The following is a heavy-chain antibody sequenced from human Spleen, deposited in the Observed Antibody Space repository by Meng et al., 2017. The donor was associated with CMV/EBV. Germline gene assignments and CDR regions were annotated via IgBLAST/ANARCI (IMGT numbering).Heavy chain of an antibody. V-gene: IGHV3-7*01. Sequence: GESLKISCAASGFTFTAYWMTWVRQAPGRGLEWVANIKQDGSEKHYVDSVKGRFTISRDNAKNSVYLQMNSLRADDTAVYYCAREHGMDVWGRGTTVTVSS. CDR1: GFTFTAYW. CDR2: IKQDGSEK. CDR3: AREHGMDV. J-gene: IGHJ6*02.